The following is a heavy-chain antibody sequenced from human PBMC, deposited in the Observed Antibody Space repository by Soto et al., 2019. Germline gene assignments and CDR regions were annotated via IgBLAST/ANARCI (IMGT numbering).Heavy chain of an antibody. CDR3: ARDRLKGSSSLDY. J-gene: IGHJ4*02. CDR2: INPDSGGT. Sequence: ASVKVSCKASGYTFTGYYMHWVRQAPGQGLEWMGWINPDSGGTNYAQKNQGWVTMTRDTSISTAYMEVTRLTSDDTAVYYCARDRLKGSSSLDYWGQGTLVTVSS. V-gene: IGHV1-2*04. CDR1: GYTFTGYY. D-gene: IGHD6-13*01.